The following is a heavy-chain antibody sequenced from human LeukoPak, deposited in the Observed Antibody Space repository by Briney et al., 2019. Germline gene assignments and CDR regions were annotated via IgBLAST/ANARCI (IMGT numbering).Heavy chain of an antibody. V-gene: IGHV3-23*01. CDR1: GFTFSSYA. Sequence: HPGGSLRLSCAASGFTFSSYAMSWVRQAPGKGLEWVSAISGSGGSTYYADSVKGRFTISRDNSKNTLYLQMNSLRAEDTAVYYCAKDYEAGYSSWWFDYWAREPWSPSPQ. J-gene: IGHJ4*02. D-gene: IGHD5-18*01. CDR3: AKDYEAGYSSWWFDY. CDR2: ISGSGGST.